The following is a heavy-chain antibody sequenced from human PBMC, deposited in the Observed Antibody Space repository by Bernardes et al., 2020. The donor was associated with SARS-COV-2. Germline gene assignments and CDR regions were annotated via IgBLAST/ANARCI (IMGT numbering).Heavy chain of an antibody. CDR2: IRSKPNGGTT. CDR1: GFTFSSYW. J-gene: IGHJ4*02. V-gene: IGHV3-49*04. CDR3: AGSFYAFYLDY. Sequence: SLILSCAASGFTFSSYWMSWVRQAPGKGLEWVGVIRSKPNGGTTEYAASVKGRFIISRDDSKSFVYLQMNSLKIEDTAVYFCAGSFYAFYLDYWGQGTPVTVSS. D-gene: IGHD1-26*01.